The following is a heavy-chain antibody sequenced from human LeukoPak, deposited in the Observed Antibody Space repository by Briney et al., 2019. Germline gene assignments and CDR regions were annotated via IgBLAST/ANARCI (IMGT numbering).Heavy chain of an antibody. CDR3: ARVVYDDFWSGYFGSGYMDV. V-gene: IGHV3-7*01. CDR2: MNQDGDEK. Sequence: GGSLRLSCAASGFTCSSYWVTGLRQARGKGREGVASMNQDGDEKYCVDSVKGRFAISRDSAKHALYLQMNSLRVEDTAVYYCARVVYDDFWSGYFGSGYMDVWGKGTTVTVSS. J-gene: IGHJ6*03. CDR1: GFTCSSYW. D-gene: IGHD3-3*01.